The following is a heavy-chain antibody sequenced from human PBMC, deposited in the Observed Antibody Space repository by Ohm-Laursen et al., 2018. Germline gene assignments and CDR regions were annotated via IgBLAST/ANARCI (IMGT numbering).Heavy chain of an antibody. CDR1: GFSFSSHG. D-gene: IGHD5-12*01. Sequence: SLRLSCSASGFSFSSHGMHWVRQAPGKGLEWVAAISYDGSNKYYADSVKGRFTISRDNSKNTLYLQMNSLRAEDTAVYYCAKTWLFRGYDYYFDYWGQGTLVTVSS. J-gene: IGHJ4*02. V-gene: IGHV3-30*18. CDR3: AKTWLFRGYDYYFDY. CDR2: ISYDGSNK.